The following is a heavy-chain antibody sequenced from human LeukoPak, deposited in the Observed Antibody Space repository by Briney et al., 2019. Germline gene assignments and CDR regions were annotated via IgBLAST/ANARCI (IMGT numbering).Heavy chain of an antibody. CDR3: ARGSDSSGYFPKVD. V-gene: IGHV3-74*01. Sequence: GGSLRLSCAASGFTFSNYWMHWVRQAPGKGLAWVSRIKSDGSTTTYADSVKGRFTISRDNAKNTLYLQMNSLRAEDTAVYYCARGSDSSGYFPKVDWGQGTLVTVSS. J-gene: IGHJ4*02. D-gene: IGHD3-22*01. CDR1: GFTFSNYW. CDR2: IKSDGSTT.